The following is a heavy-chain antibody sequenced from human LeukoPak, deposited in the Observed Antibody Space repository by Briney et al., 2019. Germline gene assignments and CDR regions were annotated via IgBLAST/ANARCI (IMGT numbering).Heavy chain of an antibody. D-gene: IGHD5-18*01. CDR2: IKPREGST. V-gene: IGHV1-46*01. Sequence: GASVKVSCKASGYTFTSYNMQWVRQAPGQGLEWMGIIKPREGSTSYAQKFQGRVTMTRDTSTSTVYMELSSVTAADTAVYYCARGGDTRYKIYSWCYWGQGTLVTVSS. J-gene: IGHJ4*02. CDR3: ARGGDTRYKIYSWCY. CDR1: GYTFTSYN.